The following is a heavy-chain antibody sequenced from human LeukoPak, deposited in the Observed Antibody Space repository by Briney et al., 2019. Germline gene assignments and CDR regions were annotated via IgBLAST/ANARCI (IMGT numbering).Heavy chain of an antibody. Sequence: PGGSLRLSCAASGFTFSSYGMHWLPQAPGKGLEGVAFIRYDGSNKYYADSVKGRFTISRDNSKNTLYLQMTSLRVEDTAVYYCATFAGWLIPFDYWGPGALVAVSS. CDR2: IRYDGSNK. D-gene: IGHD5-12*01. V-gene: IGHV3-30*02. CDR1: GFTFSSYG. CDR3: ATFAGWLIPFDY. J-gene: IGHJ4*02.